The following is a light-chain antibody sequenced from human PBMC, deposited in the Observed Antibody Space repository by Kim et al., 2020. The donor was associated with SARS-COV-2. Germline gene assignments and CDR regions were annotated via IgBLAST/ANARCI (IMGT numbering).Light chain of an antibody. V-gene: IGKV4-1*01. Sequence: ATLTCKSSQNIFYDSNNKTYLAWYQQRPGQPPKLLIYWASIRESGVSDRFSGSGSGTNFTLTISSLQAEDVAVYYCQQYYSTPHTFGQGTKLEI. CDR2: WAS. CDR1: QNIFYDSNNKTY. CDR3: QQYYSTPHT. J-gene: IGKJ2*01.